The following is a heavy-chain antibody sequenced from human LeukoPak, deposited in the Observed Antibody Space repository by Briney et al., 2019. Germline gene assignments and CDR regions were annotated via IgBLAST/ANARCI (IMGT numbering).Heavy chain of an antibody. V-gene: IGHV4-61*08. D-gene: IGHD5-12*01. CDR2: VYYTGNT. CDR3: AREYSAFDY. CDR1: GDPINSHTDYK. Sequence: SETLSLTCTVSGDPINSHTDYKWTWIRQPPGKGLEWIGYVYYTGNTDYNPSLQSRVTISVDTSKNQFSLKLTSVTAADTAVYYCAREYSAFDYRGQGTLVTVSS. J-gene: IGHJ4*02.